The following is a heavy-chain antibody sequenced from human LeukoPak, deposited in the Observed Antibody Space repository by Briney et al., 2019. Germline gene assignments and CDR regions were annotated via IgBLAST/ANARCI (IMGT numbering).Heavy chain of an antibody. V-gene: IGHV3-23*01. Sequence: GGSLRLSCAASGFTFSSYSMNWVRQAPGKGLEWVSTISGSGGNTYYAGSVKGRFTISRDNSKNTLYLQMNSLRAEDTAVYYCTTETSGYYQFDYWGQGTLVTVSS. CDR3: TTETSGYYQFDY. D-gene: IGHD3-22*01. CDR2: ISGSGGNT. J-gene: IGHJ4*02. CDR1: GFTFSSYS.